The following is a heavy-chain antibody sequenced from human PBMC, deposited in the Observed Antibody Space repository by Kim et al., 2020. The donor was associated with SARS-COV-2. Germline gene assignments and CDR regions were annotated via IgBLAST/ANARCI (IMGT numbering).Heavy chain of an antibody. CDR1: GFRFSAHW. Sequence: GGSLRLSCAASGFRFSAHWMHWVRQGPGKGLVWVSRIIEDGSDATYADFVRGRFTISRDNVNNVVYLQMNSLEVEDTGLYFCVRDALGITPFDSWGRGSQVTVSS. CDR3: VRDALGITPFDS. CDR2: IIEDGSDA. D-gene: IGHD3-16*01. V-gene: IGHV3-74*01. J-gene: IGHJ4*02.